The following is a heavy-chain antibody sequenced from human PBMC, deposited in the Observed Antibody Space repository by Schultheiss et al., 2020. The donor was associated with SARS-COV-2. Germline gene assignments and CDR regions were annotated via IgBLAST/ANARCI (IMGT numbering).Heavy chain of an antibody. CDR3: ARHIDYDSGGYYYDY. CDR1: GFTFSSYG. V-gene: IGHV3-30*12. CDR2: ISYDGSNK. D-gene: IGHD3-22*01. J-gene: IGHJ4*02. Sequence: GGSLRLSCAASGFTFSSYGMHWVRQAPGKGLEWVAVISYDGSNKYYADSVKGRFTISRDNAKSSLSLQMNSLRAEDTAVYYCARHIDYDSGGYYYDYWGQGTLVTVSS.